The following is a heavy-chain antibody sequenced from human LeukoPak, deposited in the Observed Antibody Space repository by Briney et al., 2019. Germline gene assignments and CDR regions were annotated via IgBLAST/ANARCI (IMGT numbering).Heavy chain of an antibody. CDR2: INWNSGNI. CDR3: AKGGHPTRYYYGMDV. D-gene: IGHD2-15*01. CDR1: GFSFDDSV. V-gene: IGHV3-9*01. Sequence: GGSLRLSCAGAGFSFDDSVMHWVRQAPGKGLEWVSTINWNSGNIGYADSVKGRFTISRDNAKNSLFLQMNSLRTEDTALYYCAKGGHPTRYYYGMDVWGQGTTVTVSS. J-gene: IGHJ6*02.